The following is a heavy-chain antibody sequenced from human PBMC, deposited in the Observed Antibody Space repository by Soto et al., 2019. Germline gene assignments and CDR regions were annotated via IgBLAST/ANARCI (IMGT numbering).Heavy chain of an antibody. CDR2: IYWNDDK. J-gene: IGHJ6*02. D-gene: IGHD5-12*01. CDR3: AHIVAPKYNYYYAMDV. Sequence: QITLKESGPALVKPTQTLTLTCTFSGYSLSTSGVAVGWIRQPPGKALEWLALIYWNDDKRYGPSLKNRLTITKDTSRNQVVLRMTNMNPVDTATYYCAHIVAPKYNYYYAMDVWGQGTTVTVSS. V-gene: IGHV2-5*01. CDR1: GYSLSTSGVA.